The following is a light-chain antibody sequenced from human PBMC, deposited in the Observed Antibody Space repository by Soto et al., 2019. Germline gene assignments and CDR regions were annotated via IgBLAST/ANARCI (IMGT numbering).Light chain of an antibody. Sequence: DIQMTQSPSTLSASVGDRVTITCRASQSISSWLAWFQQKPGKAPKLLIYDASSLESGVPSRFSGSGSGTEFTLTISSLQPDDFATYYCQQSYGAPPTFGQGTKVDIK. CDR3: QQSYGAPPT. V-gene: IGKV1-5*01. CDR1: QSISSW. J-gene: IGKJ2*01. CDR2: DAS.